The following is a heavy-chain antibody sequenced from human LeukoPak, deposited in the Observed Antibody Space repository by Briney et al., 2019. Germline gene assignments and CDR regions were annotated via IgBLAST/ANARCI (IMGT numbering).Heavy chain of an antibody. J-gene: IGHJ6*03. Sequence: SQTLSLTCTVSGGSISSGSYYWSWIRQPAGKGLEWIGYIYYSGSTNYNPSLKSRVTISVDTSKNQFSLKLSSVTAADTAVYYCARESYYYYYMDVWGKGTTVTVSS. V-gene: IGHV4-61*10. CDR1: GGSISSGSYY. CDR3: ARESYYYYYMDV. CDR2: IYYSGST.